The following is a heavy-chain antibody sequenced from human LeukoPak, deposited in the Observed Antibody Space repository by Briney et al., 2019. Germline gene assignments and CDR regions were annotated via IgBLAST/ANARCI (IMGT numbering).Heavy chain of an antibody. CDR3: ARDYCGGDCSFDY. CDR2: ISDDGSNK. D-gene: IGHD2-21*02. J-gene: IGHJ4*02. V-gene: IGHV3-30-3*01. CDR1: GFTLSNYA. Sequence: GGSLRLSCAASGFTLSNYAMNWVRQAPGKGLEWVAVISDDGSNKYYAASVKGRFTISRDNSKNTLFLQMSSLRPEDTAVYYCARDYCGGDCSFDYWGQGTLVTVSS.